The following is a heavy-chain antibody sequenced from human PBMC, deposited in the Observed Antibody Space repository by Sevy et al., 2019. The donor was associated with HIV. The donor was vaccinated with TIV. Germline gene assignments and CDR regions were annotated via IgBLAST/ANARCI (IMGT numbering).Heavy chain of an antibody. D-gene: IGHD2-15*01. CDR3: SRQSTRWPYYFDY. J-gene: IGHJ4*02. Sequence: GESLKISCKGSGYSFNSYWIGWVRQMPGKGLEWMGIIYPGDSDIKYSPSFQGQVTVSADKSTSIAYLQWSSLKASDTAMYYCSRQSTRWPYYFDYGGQGTLVTVS. CDR2: IYPGDSDI. CDR1: GYSFNSYW. V-gene: IGHV5-51*01.